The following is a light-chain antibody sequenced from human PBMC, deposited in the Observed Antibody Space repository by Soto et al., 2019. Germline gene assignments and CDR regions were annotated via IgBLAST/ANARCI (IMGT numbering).Light chain of an antibody. CDR2: GVS. J-gene: IGKJ1*01. CDR1: QSVSSN. Sequence: EIVMTQSPDTLSVSPGERATLCCRASQSVSSNVAWYQQKPGQAPRLLMYGVSTRATGTPARFSGSGSGTEFTLTISSLQSEDLAVYYCQQYNNWPPWTFGQGTKVEIK. V-gene: IGKV3-15*01. CDR3: QQYNNWPPWT.